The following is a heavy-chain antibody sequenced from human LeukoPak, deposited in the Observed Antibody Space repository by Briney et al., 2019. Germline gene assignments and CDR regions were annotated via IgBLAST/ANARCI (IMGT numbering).Heavy chain of an antibody. CDR3: ATPGIGFGESIDAFDI. D-gene: IGHD3-10*01. J-gene: IGHJ3*02. Sequence: ASVKVSCKASGYTFTSYGISWVRQAPGQGLEWMGSISAYNGNTNYAQKLQGRVTMTTDTSTSTAYMELRSLRSDDTAVYYCATPGIGFGESIDAFDIWGQGTMVTVSS. V-gene: IGHV1-18*01. CDR1: GYTFTSYG. CDR2: ISAYNGNT.